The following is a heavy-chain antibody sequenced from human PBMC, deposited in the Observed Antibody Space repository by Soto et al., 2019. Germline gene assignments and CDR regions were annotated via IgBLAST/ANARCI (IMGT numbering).Heavy chain of an antibody. V-gene: IGHV3-21*01. CDR2: ISSSSSYI. CDR1: GFTFSSYS. CDR3: ARDGSPIAAADMN. D-gene: IGHD6-13*01. J-gene: IGHJ4*02. Sequence: GGSLRLSCAAPGFTFSSYSMNWVRQAPGKGLEWVSSISSSSSYIYYADSVKGRFTISRDNAKNSLYLQMNSLRAEDTAVYYCARDGSPIAAADMNWGQGTLVTVSS.